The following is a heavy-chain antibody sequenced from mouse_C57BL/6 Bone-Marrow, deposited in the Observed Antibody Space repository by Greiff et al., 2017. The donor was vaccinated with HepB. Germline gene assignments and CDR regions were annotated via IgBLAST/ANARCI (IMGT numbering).Heavy chain of an antibody. CDR3: ARGRLRLFAY. D-gene: IGHD2-4*01. CDR1: GYSITSGYY. CDR2: ISYDGSN. Sequence: EVQLQESGPGLVKPSQSLSLTCSVTGYSITSGYYWNWIRQFPGNKLEWMGYISYDGSNNYNPSLKNRISITRDTSKNQFFLKLNSVTTEDTATYYCARGRLRLFAYWGQGTLVTVSA. J-gene: IGHJ3*01. V-gene: IGHV3-6*01.